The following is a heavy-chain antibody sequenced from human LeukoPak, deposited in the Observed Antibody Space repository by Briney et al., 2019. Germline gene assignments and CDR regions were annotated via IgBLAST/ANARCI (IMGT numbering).Heavy chain of an antibody. CDR1: GGSISSYY. CDR2: IYYSGST. Sequence: KSGGSLRLSCAASGGSISSYYWSWIRQPPGKGLEWIGYIYYSGSTNYNPSLKSRVTISVDTSKNQFSLKLSSVTAADTAVYYCARRRLAPTDWGQGTLVTVSS. J-gene: IGHJ4*02. D-gene: IGHD3-9*01. CDR3: ARRRLAPTD. V-gene: IGHV4-59*08.